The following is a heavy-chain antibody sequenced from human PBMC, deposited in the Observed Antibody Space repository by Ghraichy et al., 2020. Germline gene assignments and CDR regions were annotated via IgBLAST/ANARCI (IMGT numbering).Heavy chain of an antibody. CDR1: GFTFSSYS. D-gene: IGHD4-23*01. CDR2: ITSSSRFI. V-gene: IGHV3-48*02. J-gene: IGHJ6*02. Sequence: GGSLRLSCEASGFTFSSYSIHWVRQAPGKGPEWISYITSSSRFISYADSVKDRFTISRDNAKNSLYLQMNSLRDEDTAVYYCARGFTVVKYYYYGAMELWGLGATVTVSS. CDR3: ARGFTVVKYYYYGAMEL.